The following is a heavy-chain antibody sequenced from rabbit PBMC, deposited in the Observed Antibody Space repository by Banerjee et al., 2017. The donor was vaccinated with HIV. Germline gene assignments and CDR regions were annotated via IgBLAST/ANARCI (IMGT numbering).Heavy chain of an antibody. Sequence: GGSLTLSCKASGFDLSYYYMSWVRQAPGKGLEWIACINTSSGNTVYASWAKGRFTISRTSSTTVTLQMTSLTAADTATYFCARDVAGVIGWNFNLWGPGTLVTVS. V-gene: IGHV1S40*01. CDR3: ARDVAGVIGWNFNL. D-gene: IGHD4-1*01. J-gene: IGHJ4*01. CDR1: GFDLSYYY. CDR2: INTSSGNT.